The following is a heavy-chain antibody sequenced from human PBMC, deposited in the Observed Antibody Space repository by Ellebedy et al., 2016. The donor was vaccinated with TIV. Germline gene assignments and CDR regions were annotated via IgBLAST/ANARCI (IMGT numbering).Heavy chain of an antibody. V-gene: IGHV3-23*01. D-gene: IGHD3-10*01. Sequence: GESLKISCAASGFTISTYVMYWVRQAPGKGLEWVSAISKAGESTFYADSVRGRFTVSRDDSRNTHYLQMSGLRADDTAVYYCAKLGVRDSIDYWGQGTLVSVSS. CDR1: GFTISTYV. CDR3: AKLGVRDSIDY. J-gene: IGHJ4*02. CDR2: ISKAGEST.